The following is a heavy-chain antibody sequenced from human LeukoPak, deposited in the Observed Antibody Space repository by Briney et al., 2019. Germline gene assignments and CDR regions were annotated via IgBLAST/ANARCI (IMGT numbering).Heavy chain of an antibody. D-gene: IGHD2-8*01. CDR1: GFTFSSYW. Sequence: GGSLRLSCAASGFTFSSYWMHWVRQAPGKGLVWVSRINNDGDTTSYADSVKGRFTISRDNAKNTLYLQMNSLRVEDTSVYHCARILMAGPRAFDIWGQGTMVTVSS. CDR2: INNDGDTT. CDR3: ARILMAGPRAFDI. V-gene: IGHV3-74*01. J-gene: IGHJ3*02.